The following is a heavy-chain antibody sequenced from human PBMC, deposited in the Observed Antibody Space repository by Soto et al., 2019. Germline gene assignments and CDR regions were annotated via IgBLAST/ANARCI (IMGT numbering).Heavy chain of an antibody. CDR3: ARGLGRPYYDSSAYFHLDY. Sequence: QVQLVESGGGVVQPGRSLRLSCAASGFTFSSYAMHWVRQAPGKGLEWVAVIYSGGATYYADSVKGRFTISRDNSQNTLYLQMNSLRDEDTAVYYCARGLGRPYYDSSAYFHLDYWGQGTLVTVSS. CDR1: GFTFSSYA. D-gene: IGHD3-22*01. V-gene: IGHV3-30*14. CDR2: IYSGGAT. J-gene: IGHJ4*02.